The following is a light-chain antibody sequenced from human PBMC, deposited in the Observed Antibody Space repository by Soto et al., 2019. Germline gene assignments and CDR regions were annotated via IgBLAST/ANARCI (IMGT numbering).Light chain of an antibody. CDR1: SSDVGGYNY. CDR3: LSYADTAYV. CDR2: EVS. J-gene: IGLJ1*01. V-gene: IGLV2-8*01. Sequence: QSALTQPPSASGSPGQSVTISCAGTSSDVGGYNYVSWYQRYPGKVPKLMIYEVSERPSGVPDRFSGSKSGNTAFLTVSGLQAEDEADYYCLSYADTAYVFGTGTKLTVL.